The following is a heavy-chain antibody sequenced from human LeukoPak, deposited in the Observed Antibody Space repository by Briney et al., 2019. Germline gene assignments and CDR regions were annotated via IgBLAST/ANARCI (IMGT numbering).Heavy chain of an antibody. CDR2: ISGSGGST. D-gene: IGHD3-16*02. Sequence: GGSLRLSCAASGFTFSSYAMSWVRQAPGRGLEWVSAISGSGGSTYYADSVKGRVTISRGNSKNTLYLQMNSLRAEDTAVYYCAKGGGGYTTFDYWGQGALVTVSS. CDR1: GFTFSSYA. V-gene: IGHV3-23*01. J-gene: IGHJ4*02. CDR3: AKGGGGYTTFDY.